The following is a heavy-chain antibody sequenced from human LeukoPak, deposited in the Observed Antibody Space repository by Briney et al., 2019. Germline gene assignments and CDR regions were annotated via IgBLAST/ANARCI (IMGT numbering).Heavy chain of an antibody. D-gene: IGHD1-26*01. V-gene: IGHV3-23*01. CDR1: GFTFSSYA. Sequence: PGGSLRLSCAASGFTFSSYAMSWVRQAPGKGLEWVSAISGSGGSTYYADSVKGRFTISRDNAKNSLYLQMNGLRAEDTAVYYCARRKLDSGSYYFDHWGQGTPVTVSS. CDR2: ISGSGGST. J-gene: IGHJ4*02. CDR3: ARRKLDSGSYYFDH.